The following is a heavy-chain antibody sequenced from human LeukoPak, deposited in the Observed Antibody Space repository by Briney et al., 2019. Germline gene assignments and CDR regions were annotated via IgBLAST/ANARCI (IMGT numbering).Heavy chain of an antibody. CDR2: ISGEGVTI. V-gene: IGHV3-23*01. CDR1: GFSFSNYA. Sequence: PGGSLRLSCATSGFSFSNYAMSWVRQAPGKGLEWVSAISGEGVTIYNADSVKGRFTISRDNSKNTLFLQMSSLRAEDTALYYCARGGRGASNWTPYNWFDPWGQGTLVTVSS. D-gene: IGHD3/OR15-3a*01. CDR3: ARGGRGASNWTPYNWFDP. J-gene: IGHJ5*02.